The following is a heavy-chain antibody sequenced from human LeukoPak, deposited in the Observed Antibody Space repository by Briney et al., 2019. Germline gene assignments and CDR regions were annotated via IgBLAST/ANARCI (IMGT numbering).Heavy chain of an antibody. J-gene: IGHJ4*02. CDR2: MYYRGST. CDR3: ATTTIRLGY. D-gene: IGHD1-26*01. CDR1: GASISSSSHY. V-gene: IGHV4-39*07. Sequence: PSETLSLTCTVSGASISSSSHYWGWIRQPPGKGLEWIGSMYYRGSTYHNPSLKSRVTISVDTSKNQFSLKLSSVTAADTAVYYCATTTIRLGYWGQGTLVTVSS.